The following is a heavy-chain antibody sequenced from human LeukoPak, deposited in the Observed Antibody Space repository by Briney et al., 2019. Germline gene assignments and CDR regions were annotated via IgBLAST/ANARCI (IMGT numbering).Heavy chain of an antibody. CDR1: GFIFSSYA. D-gene: IGHD1-26*01. J-gene: IGHJ4*02. CDR2: ISGSGSST. Sequence: GGSLRLSCAASGFIFSSYALSWVRQAPGKGLEWVSTISGSGSSTYYADSVKGRFAISRDNSKNTLYLQMSSLRADDTAIYYCAKRYSGNYFDYWGQGTLVTVSS. V-gene: IGHV3-23*01. CDR3: AKRYSGNYFDY.